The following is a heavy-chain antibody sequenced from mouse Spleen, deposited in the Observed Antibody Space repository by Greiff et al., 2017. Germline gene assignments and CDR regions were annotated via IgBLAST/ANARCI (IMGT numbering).Heavy chain of an antibody. CDR3: ATYYYDGSYEAMDY. D-gene: IGHD1-1*01. CDR2: IYPGDGDT. CDR1: GYAFSSSW. J-gene: IGHJ4*01. Sequence: QVQLQQSGPELVKPGASVKISCKASGYAFSSSWMNWVKQRPGKGLEWIGRIYPGDGDTNYNGKFKGKATLTADKSSSTAYMQLSSLTSEDSAVYFCATYYYDGSYEAMDYWGQGTSVTVSS. V-gene: IGHV1-82*01.